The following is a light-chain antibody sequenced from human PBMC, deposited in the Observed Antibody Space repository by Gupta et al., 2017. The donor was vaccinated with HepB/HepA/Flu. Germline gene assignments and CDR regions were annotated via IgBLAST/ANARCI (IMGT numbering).Light chain of an antibody. CDR1: QGISSY. CDR3: QQLNSYHRVT. CDR2: AAS. J-gene: IGKJ5*01. Sequence: DIQLTQSPSFLSASVGDRVTITCRSSQGISSYLAWYQQKPGKAPKLLIYAASTLQSGVPSRFSGSGSGTEFTLTISSLQPEDFATYYCQQLNSYHRVTFGQGTRLEIK. V-gene: IGKV1-9*01.